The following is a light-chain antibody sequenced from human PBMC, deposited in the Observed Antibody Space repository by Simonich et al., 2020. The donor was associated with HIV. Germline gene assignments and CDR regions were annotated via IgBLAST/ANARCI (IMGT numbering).Light chain of an antibody. Sequence: DIVMTQSPDSLAVSLGERATINCKSSQSVLYSSNNKNYLAWYQQKPGQPPKLLIYWASTRESGVPARFSASGSGTDFTLTISRLQAEDVAVYYCQQYYSTPPTFGQGTKVEIK. CDR3: QQYYSTPPT. J-gene: IGKJ1*01. CDR1: QSVLYSSNNKNY. CDR2: WAS. V-gene: IGKV4-1*01.